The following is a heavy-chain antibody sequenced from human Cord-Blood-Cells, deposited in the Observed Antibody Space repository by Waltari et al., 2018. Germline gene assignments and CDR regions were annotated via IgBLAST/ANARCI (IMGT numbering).Heavy chain of an antibody. CDR3: AKGAWVDY. CDR2: ISYDGSNK. V-gene: IGHV3-30*18. J-gene: IGHJ4*02. Sequence: QVQLVESGGGGVQPGRSLRLSCAASGFPFSSSGMHWVRQAPGKGLEWVAVISYDGSNKYYADSVKGRFTISRDNSKNTLYLQMNSLRAEDTAVYYCAKGAWVDYWGQGTLVTVSS. D-gene: IGHD7-27*01. CDR1: GFPFSSSG.